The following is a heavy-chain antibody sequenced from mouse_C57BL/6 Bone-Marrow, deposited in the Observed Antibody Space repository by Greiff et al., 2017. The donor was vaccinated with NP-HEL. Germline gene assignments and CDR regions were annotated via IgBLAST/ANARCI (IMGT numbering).Heavy chain of an antibody. CDR3: TTAIWAYFDY. CDR2: IDPENGDT. J-gene: IGHJ2*01. CDR1: GFNIKDDY. D-gene: IGHD4-1*01. V-gene: IGHV14-4*01. Sequence: VQLQQSGAELVRPGASVKLSCTASGFNIKDDYMHWVKQRPEQGLEWIGWIDPENGDTEYASKFQGKATIKADKSSNTAYLQLSSLTSDDAAVYYWTTAIWAYFDYWGQGTTLTVSS.